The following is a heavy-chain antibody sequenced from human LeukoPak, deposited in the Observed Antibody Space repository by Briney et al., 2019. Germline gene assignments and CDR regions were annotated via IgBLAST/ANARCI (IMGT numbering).Heavy chain of an antibody. CDR2: IYTSGST. CDR1: GGSISSYY. J-gene: IGHJ6*03. Sequence: TPSETLSLTCTVSGGSISSYYWSWIRQPAGKGLEWIGRIYTSGSTNYNPSLKSRVTISVDTSKNQFSLKLSSVTAADTAVYYCAREGYYGSGRYMDVWGKGTTVTVSS. V-gene: IGHV4-4*07. CDR3: AREGYYGSGRYMDV. D-gene: IGHD3-10*01.